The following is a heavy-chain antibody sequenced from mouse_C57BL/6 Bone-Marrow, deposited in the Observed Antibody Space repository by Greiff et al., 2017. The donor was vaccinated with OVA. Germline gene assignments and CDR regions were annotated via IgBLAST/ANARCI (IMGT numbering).Heavy chain of an antibody. CDR3: ARIPPYDYDPYYYAMDY. Sequence: QVQLQQSGPELVKPGASVKISCKASGYTFTDYYINWVKQRPGQGLEWIGWIFPGSGSTYYNVKFKGKATLTVDKSSSTAYMLLSSLTSEDSAVYFWARIPPYDYDPYYYAMDYWGQGTSVTVSS. V-gene: IGHV1-75*01. D-gene: IGHD2-4*01. CDR1: GYTFTDYY. CDR2: IFPGSGST. J-gene: IGHJ4*01.